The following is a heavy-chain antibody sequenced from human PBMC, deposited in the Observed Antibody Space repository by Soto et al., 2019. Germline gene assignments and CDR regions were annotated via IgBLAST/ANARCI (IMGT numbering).Heavy chain of an antibody. Sequence: EVQVVESGGGLVKPGGSLRLSCAASGFSFSNAWMSWGRQAPGKGLEWVARIKSKTDGGTPDYAAPVKGRFTISRDDSKATLYLQVNSLKTEDTAVYYCSTSANYYDTRRYRGYFDVWGRGTLVTVSS. CDR2: IKSKTDGGTP. V-gene: IGHV3-15*01. D-gene: IGHD3-22*01. CDR1: GFSFSNAW. J-gene: IGHJ2*01. CDR3: STSANYYDTRRYRGYFDV.